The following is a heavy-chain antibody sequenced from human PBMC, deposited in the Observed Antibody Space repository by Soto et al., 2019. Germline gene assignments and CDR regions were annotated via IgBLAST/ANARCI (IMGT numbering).Heavy chain of an antibody. J-gene: IGHJ5*02. CDR2: IYYSGST. V-gene: IGHV4-39*01. CDR1: GGSISSSSYY. D-gene: IGHD2-2*01. CDR3: ARHWDIVVVPAAIGWFDP. Sequence: SETLSLTCTVSGGSISSSSYYWGWIRQPPGKGLEWIGSIYYSGSTYYNPSLKSRVTISVDTSKNQFSLKLSSVTAADTAVYYCARHWDIVVVPAAIGWFDPWGQGTLVTVSS.